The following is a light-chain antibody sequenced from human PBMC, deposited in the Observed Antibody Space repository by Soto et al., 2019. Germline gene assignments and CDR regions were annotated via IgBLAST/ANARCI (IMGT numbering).Light chain of an antibody. CDR2: EVS. CDR1: SSDVGGYNY. Sequence: QSALTQPASVSGSPGQAITISCTGTSSDVGGYNYVSWYQQHPGKAPKLMIYEVSNRPSGVSDRFSGSKSGNTASLTISGPQAEDEADYYCTSYTSSSTPVFGTGTKVTV. J-gene: IGLJ1*01. V-gene: IGLV2-14*01. CDR3: TSYTSSSTPV.